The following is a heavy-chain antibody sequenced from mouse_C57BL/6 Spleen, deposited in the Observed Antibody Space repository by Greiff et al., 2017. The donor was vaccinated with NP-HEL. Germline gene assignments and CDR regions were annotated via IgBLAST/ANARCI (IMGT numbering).Heavy chain of an antibody. J-gene: IGHJ2*01. CDR2: IHPNSGST. CDR1: GYTFTSYW. CDR3: ARSRSFDY. V-gene: IGHV1-64*01. Sequence: QVQLQQPGAELVKPGASVKLSCKASGYTFTSYWMHWVKQRPGQGLEWIGMIHPNSGSTNSNEKFKSKATMTVDKSSSTAYMQRISLTSEDAAVYDGARSRSFDYWGQGTTLTVSS.